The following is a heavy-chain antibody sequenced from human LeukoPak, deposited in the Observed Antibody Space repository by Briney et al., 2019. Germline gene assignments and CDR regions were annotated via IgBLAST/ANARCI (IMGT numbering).Heavy chain of an antibody. J-gene: IGHJ1*01. CDR1: GGSFSGYY. CDR3: ARYLDYGGNSRVFQH. D-gene: IGHD4-23*01. CDR2: INHSGST. V-gene: IGHV4-34*01. Sequence: SETLSLTCAVYGGSFSGYYWSWIRQPPGKGLEWIGEINHSGSTNYNPSLKSRVTISIGTSKNQFSLKLSSVTAADTAFYYCARYLDYGGNSRVFQHWGQGTLVTVSS.